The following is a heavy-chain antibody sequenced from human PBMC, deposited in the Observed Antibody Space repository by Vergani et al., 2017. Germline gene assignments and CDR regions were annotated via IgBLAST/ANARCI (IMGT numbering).Heavy chain of an antibody. D-gene: IGHD3-22*01. J-gene: IGHJ4*02. CDR2: ISSSSSYI. V-gene: IGHV3-21*01. CDR3: ARDAHYYDSGGDY. Sequence: EVQLLQSEGAVVQPGGSLRLSCVASGFTFSSHAMSWVRQGHGQGLEWVSSISSSSSYIYYADSVKGRFTISRDNAKNSLYLQMNSLRAEDTAVYYCARDAHYYDSGGDYWGQGTLVTVSS. CDR1: GFTFSSHA.